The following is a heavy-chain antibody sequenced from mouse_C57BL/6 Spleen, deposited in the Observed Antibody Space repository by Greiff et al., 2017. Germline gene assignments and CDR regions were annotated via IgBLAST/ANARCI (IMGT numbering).Heavy chain of an antibody. D-gene: IGHD1-1*01. CDR3: ARHNTTVVAPMDY. Sequence: EVKLMESGGDLVKPGGSLKLSCAASGFTFSSYGMSWVRQTPDKRLEWVATISSGGSYTYSPDSVKGRFTISSDNAKNTLYLQMSSLKSEDTAMYYCARHNTTVVAPMDYWGQGTSVTVSS. CDR2: ISSGGSYT. J-gene: IGHJ4*01. V-gene: IGHV5-6*01. CDR1: GFTFSSYG.